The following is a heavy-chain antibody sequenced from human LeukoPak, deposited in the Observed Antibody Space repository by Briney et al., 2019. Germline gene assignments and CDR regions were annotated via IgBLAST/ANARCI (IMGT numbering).Heavy chain of an antibody. D-gene: IGHD3-22*01. Sequence: PSETLSLTCAVYGGSFSGYYWSWIRQPPGKGLEWIGEINHSGSTNYNPSLKSRVTMSVDTSKNQFSLKLNSVTAADTAVYYCARRAYDSSGYSDYWGQGTLVTVSS. CDR1: GGSFSGYY. V-gene: IGHV4-34*01. CDR2: INHSGST. CDR3: ARRAYDSSGYSDY. J-gene: IGHJ4*02.